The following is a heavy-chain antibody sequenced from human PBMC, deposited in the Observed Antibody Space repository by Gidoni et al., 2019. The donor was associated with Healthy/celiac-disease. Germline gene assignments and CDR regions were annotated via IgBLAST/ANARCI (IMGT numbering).Heavy chain of an antibody. V-gene: IGHV1-18*01. J-gene: IGHJ4*02. CDR3: ARDSADIVVVPAAAY. Sequence: QVQLVQSGAEVKKPGASVKVSCKASGYTFTSYGISWVRQAPGQGLAWMGWISDYNGNTNYAQKLQGRVTMTTDTSTSTAYMELRSLRSDDTAVYYCARDSADIVVVPAAAYWGQGTLVTVSS. CDR1: GYTFTSYG. CDR2: ISDYNGNT. D-gene: IGHD2-2*01.